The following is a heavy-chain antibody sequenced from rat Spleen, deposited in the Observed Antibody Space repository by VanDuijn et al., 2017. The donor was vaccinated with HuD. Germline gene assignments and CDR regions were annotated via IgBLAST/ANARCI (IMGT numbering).Heavy chain of an antibody. Sequence: EVQLVESGGGLVQPGRSLKLSCSVSGFTFSDYDMAWVRQAPTKGLECVESMSTSDFTYYRDSVKGRFTVSRDDAKSTLHLQMDSLRSEDTATYYCTTYGGLRNWFAYWGQGTLVTVSS. CDR1: GFTFSDYD. J-gene: IGHJ3*01. V-gene: IGHV5S23*01. CDR3: TTYGGLRNWFAY. CDR2: MSTSDFT. D-gene: IGHD4-1*01.